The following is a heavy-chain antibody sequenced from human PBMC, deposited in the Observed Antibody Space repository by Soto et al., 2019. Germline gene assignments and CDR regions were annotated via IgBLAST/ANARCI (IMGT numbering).Heavy chain of an antibody. CDR1: GGTFNSYA. J-gene: IGHJ6*02. CDR2: TIPMFSTT. D-gene: IGHD3-22*01. V-gene: IGHV1-69*12. Sequence: QVQLVQSGAEVKKPESSVRVSCKASGGTFNSYAITWVRQAPGQGLEWMGGTIPMFSTTNYAEKSQGRVTITADESTNTPCMELSSLRSEDTAVYYCTRCGIRYHSIGYYLGIDGMDVWGQGTTGIVSS. CDR3: TRCGIRYHSIGYYLGIDGMDV.